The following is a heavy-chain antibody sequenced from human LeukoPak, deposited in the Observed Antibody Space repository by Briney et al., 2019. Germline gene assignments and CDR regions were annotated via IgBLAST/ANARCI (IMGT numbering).Heavy chain of an antibody. V-gene: IGHV3-74*01. J-gene: IGHJ4*02. D-gene: IGHD2-2*01. Sequence: GGSLRLSCAASGFTFSSYWMHWVRQAPGKGLVWVSRINTGGSDTTYAGSVKGRFTISRDNAKSTVFLQMNSLRAEDTAVYYCARDVGYAFNYWGQGTLVTVSS. CDR1: GFTFSSYW. CDR3: ARDVGYAFNY. CDR2: INTGGSDT.